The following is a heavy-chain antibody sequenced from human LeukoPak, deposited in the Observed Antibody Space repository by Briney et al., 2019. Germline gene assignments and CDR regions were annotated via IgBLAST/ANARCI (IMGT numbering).Heavy chain of an antibody. CDR2: INHSGST. V-gene: IGHV4-39*07. J-gene: IGHJ4*02. CDR3: ARAPYCSSTSCSERRGV. Sequence: SETLSLTCTVSGGSIGSGGYYWSWIRQPPGKGLEWIGEINHSGSTNYNPSLKSRVTISVDTSKNQFSLKLSSVTAADTAVYYCARAPYCSSTSCSERRGVWGQGTLVTVSS. D-gene: IGHD2-2*01. CDR1: GGSIGSGGYY.